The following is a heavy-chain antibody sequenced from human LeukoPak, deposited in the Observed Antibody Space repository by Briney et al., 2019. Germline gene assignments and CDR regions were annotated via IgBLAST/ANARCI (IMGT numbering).Heavy chain of an antibody. J-gene: IGHJ4*02. CDR3: ARVYGSGSYYLGSHPGCPDY. Sequence: PGGSLRLSCAASGFTFSSYSMNWVRQAPGKGLEWVSSISSSSSYIYYADSVKGRFTISRDNAKNSLYLQMNSLRAEDTAVYYCARVYGSGSYYLGSHPGCPDYWGQGTLVTVSS. CDR1: GFTFSSYS. D-gene: IGHD3-10*01. V-gene: IGHV3-21*01. CDR2: ISSSSSYI.